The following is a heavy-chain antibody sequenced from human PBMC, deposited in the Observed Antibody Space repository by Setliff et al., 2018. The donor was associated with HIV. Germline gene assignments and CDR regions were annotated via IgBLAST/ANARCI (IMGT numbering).Heavy chain of an antibody. CDR1: EVIVSNNY. Sequence: PGGSLRLSCAVSEVIVSNNYMSWVRQAPGKGLEWVSVIYSGGSADHADSVKGRFTISRDNSQNTVYLQMTSLRAEDTAVYYCAKGTNYDILTGYHAFDVWGQGTMVTVSS. D-gene: IGHD3-9*01. V-gene: IGHV3-53*01. CDR2: IYSGGSA. J-gene: IGHJ3*01. CDR3: AKGTNYDILTGYHAFDV.